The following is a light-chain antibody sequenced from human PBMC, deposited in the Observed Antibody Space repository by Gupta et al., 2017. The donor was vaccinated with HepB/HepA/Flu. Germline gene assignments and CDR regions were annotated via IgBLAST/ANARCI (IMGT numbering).Light chain of an antibody. CDR2: DAS. V-gene: IGKV1-33*01. CDR3: QQYDDLPYT. CDR1: QDINNY. Sequence: DIQMTQSPSSLSASVGDRVTITCQASQDINNYLNWYQRRPGKAPKLLIYDASNLETGVPSRFSGSGPGTDFSFTISSLQPEDIATYYCQQYDDLPYTFGQGTKLEIK. J-gene: IGKJ2*01.